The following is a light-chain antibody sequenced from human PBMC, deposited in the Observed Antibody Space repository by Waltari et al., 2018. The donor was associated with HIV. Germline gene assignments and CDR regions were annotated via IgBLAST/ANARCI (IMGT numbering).Light chain of an antibody. Sequence: DIVMSQSPDSLAVSLGEWDTISCTTSQSVLSRPNHENYVAWYQQKVGQPPNLLIFWASTREVGVPDRFSGSGSGTDFTLTISSLQAEDVGVYYCQQYYTTPFTFGGGTKVEIK. V-gene: IGKV4-1*01. J-gene: IGKJ4*01. CDR3: QQYYTTPFT. CDR1: QSVLSRPNHENY. CDR2: WAS.